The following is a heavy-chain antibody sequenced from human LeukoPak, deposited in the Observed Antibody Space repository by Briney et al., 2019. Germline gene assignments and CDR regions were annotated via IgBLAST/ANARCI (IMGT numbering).Heavy chain of an antibody. CDR1: GFSFSSYW. CDR3: ARDYGDYYGRADY. CDR2: INTDGRTT. D-gene: IGHD4-17*01. Sequence: PGGSLRLSCAASGFSFSSYWMNWVRQTPGKGLVWVAHINTDGRTTTYADSVKGRFTVSRDNAKNTLYLEMNSLRAEDTAVYYRARDYGDYYGRADYWGQGTLVTVSS. J-gene: IGHJ4*02. V-gene: IGHV3-74*03.